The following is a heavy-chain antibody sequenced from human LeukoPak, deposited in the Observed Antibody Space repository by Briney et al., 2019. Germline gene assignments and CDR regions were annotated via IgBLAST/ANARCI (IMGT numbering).Heavy chain of an antibody. V-gene: IGHV4-61*08. CDR3: AGDKSGYAGFGY. J-gene: IGHJ4*02. CDR1: GGSISSGGYF. Sequence: SSETLSLTCTVSGGSISSGGYFWSWIRQPPGRGLEWIGYIFYSGSINYNPSLKSRLTISVDTSKNQFSLHLNSVTAADTAVYYCAGDKSGYAGFGYWGQGTLVTVSS. CDR2: IFYSGSI. D-gene: IGHD5-12*01.